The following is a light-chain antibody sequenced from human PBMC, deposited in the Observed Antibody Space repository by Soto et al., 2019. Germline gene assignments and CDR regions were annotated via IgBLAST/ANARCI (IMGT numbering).Light chain of an antibody. CDR1: QNIIFY. J-gene: IGKJ2*01. CDR3: QQSYTTPVYT. CDR2: AAS. Sequence: DIQMTQSPPSLSASVGDRVTITCRVSQNIIFYLNWYQQKPGKAPKLLIYAASNLQSGVPSRFSGSGSGTEFSLTISSLQPEDFATYFCQQSYTTPVYTFGQGTKLEIK. V-gene: IGKV1-39*01.